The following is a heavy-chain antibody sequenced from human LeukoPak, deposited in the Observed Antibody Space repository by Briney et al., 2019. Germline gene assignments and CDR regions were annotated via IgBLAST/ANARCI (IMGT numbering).Heavy chain of an antibody. D-gene: IGHD3-10*01. CDR3: AKDRVTMVRGVFYFDY. Sequence: PGGSLRLSCAASGFTFSSYGMHWVRQAPGKGLEWVAFIRYDGSNKYYADSVKGRFTISRDNSKNTLYLQMNSLRAEDTAVYYCAKDRVTMVRGVFYFDYRGQGTLVTVSS. J-gene: IGHJ4*02. CDR2: IRYDGSNK. V-gene: IGHV3-30*02. CDR1: GFTFSSYG.